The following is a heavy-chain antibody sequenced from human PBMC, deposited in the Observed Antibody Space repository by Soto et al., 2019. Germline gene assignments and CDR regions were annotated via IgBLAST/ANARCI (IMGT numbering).Heavy chain of an antibody. CDR3: ASDVDRRDDDSTGYSLDY. Sequence: EVQLVESGGGLVQPGGSLRLSCAASGFTVSDNYMNWVRQAPGKGLEWVAVIYRGTTYYADSVQGRFNISRDNSKNSLYLHMSSLRPEDTAVYYCASDVDRRDDDSTGYSLDYWGQGTLVAVSS. V-gene: IGHV3-66*01. CDR1: GFTVSDNY. D-gene: IGHD3-22*01. J-gene: IGHJ4*02. CDR2: IYRGTT.